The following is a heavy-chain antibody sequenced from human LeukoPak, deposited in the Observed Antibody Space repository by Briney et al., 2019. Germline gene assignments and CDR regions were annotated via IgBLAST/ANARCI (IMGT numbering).Heavy chain of an antibody. J-gene: IGHJ6*03. Sequence: ASVKVSCKASGYTFTNYGIIWVRQAPGQGLEWMGWISVYNGNTNYAQNLQGRVTMTTDTSTSTVYMELRSLRSEDTAVYYCARGLGGVVIGYYMDVWGKGTTVTVSS. CDR2: ISVYNGNT. CDR1: GYTFTNYG. CDR3: ARGLGGVVIGYYMDV. V-gene: IGHV1-18*01. D-gene: IGHD3-3*01.